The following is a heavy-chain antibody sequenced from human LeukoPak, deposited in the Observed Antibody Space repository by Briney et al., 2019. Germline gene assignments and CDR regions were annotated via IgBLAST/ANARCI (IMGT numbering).Heavy chain of an antibody. D-gene: IGHD1-26*01. CDR2: LNHSGST. CDR1: GGSFSGYY. J-gene: IGHJ5*02. Sequence: SETLSLTCAAYGGSFSGYYWTWIRQPPGKGLEWIGELNHSGSTNYNPSLKSRVTISVDTSKNQFSLKLSSVTAADTAVYYCARLRQQLLRGFDPWGQGTLVTVSS. V-gene: IGHV4-34*01. CDR3: ARLRQQLLRGFDP.